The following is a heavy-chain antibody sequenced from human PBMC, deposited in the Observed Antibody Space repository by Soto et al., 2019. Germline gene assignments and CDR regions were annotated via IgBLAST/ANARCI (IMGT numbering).Heavy chain of an antibody. CDR1: GGSISSSSYY. CDR3: AIGRGTYDYVWGSYRRITAMDV. CDR2: IYYSGST. D-gene: IGHD3-16*02. V-gene: IGHV4-39*01. Sequence: SETLSLTCTVSGGSISSSSYYWGWIRQPPGKGLEWIGSIYYSGSTYYNPSLKSRVTISVDTSKNQFSLKLSSVTAADTAVYYCAIGRGTYDYVWGSYRRITAMDVWGQGTTVTVSS. J-gene: IGHJ6*02.